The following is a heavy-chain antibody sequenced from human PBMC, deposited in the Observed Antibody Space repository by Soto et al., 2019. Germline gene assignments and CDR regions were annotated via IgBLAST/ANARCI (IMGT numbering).Heavy chain of an antibody. D-gene: IGHD6-19*01. CDR1: GGSFSGYY. CDR2: INHSGST. CDR3: ARGLPPGRQWLVRANWFDP. Sequence: SETLSLTCAVYGGSFSGYYWSWIRQPPGKGLEWIGEINHSGSTNYNPSLKSRVTISVDTSKNQFSLKLSSVTAADTAVYYCARGLPPGRQWLVRANWFDPWGQGTLVTVSS. V-gene: IGHV4-34*01. J-gene: IGHJ5*02.